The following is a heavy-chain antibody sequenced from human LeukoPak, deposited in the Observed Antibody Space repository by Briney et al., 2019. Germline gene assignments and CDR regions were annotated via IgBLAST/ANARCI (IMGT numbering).Heavy chain of an antibody. D-gene: IGHD5-12*01. J-gene: IGHJ4*02. Sequence: GGSLRLSCVASGFSFNNYATNWVRQAPGKGLEWVSLIIGSSGTTFYADSVKGRFTISRDKSKNTLYLQMNSLRAEDTAVYYCAKGAYDYIEIAYFDYWGQGSLVTVSS. CDR3: AKGAYDYIEIAYFDY. CDR2: IIGSSGTT. CDR1: GFSFNNYA. V-gene: IGHV3-23*01.